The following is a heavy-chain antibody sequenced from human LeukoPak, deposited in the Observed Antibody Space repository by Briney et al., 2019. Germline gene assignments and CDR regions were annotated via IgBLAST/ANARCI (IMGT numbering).Heavy chain of an antibody. CDR1: GFTFSSHW. D-gene: IGHD3-3*01. J-gene: IGHJ6*04. CDR3: ARGGLRFLEWLLLTI. Sequence: GGSLRLSCAASGFTFSSHWISWVRQAPGKGLEWVADINPDGSEKYYVDSVKGRFTISRDNAKNSLFLQVSSLRAEDTAVYYCARGGLRFLEWLLLTIWGKGTTVTVSS. CDR2: INPDGSEK. V-gene: IGHV3-7*01.